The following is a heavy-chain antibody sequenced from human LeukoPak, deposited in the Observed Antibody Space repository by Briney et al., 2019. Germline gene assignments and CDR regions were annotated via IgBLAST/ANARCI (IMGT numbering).Heavy chain of an antibody. Sequence: PGGSLRLSCAASGFTFSSYSMSWVRQAPGEGLEWVSAISGSGGTTYYADSVKGRFTISRDNSKNTLYLQMNSLRAEDTAVYYCAKDRGMFLVGYLDYWGQGTLVTVSS. CDR3: AKDRGMFLVGYLDY. V-gene: IGHV3-23*01. CDR1: GFTFSSYS. J-gene: IGHJ4*02. D-gene: IGHD2-15*01. CDR2: ISGSGGTT.